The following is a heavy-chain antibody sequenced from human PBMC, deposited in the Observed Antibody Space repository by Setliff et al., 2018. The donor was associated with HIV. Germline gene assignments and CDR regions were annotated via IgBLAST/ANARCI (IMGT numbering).Heavy chain of an antibody. Sequence: GGSLRLSCAASGFTFSGSAMHWVRRASGKGLEWVGRILDKANNYATAYAASLEGRFTISRDDSKNTAYLQMSSLKTEDTAVYYCARILSSRGIIEAYYYAMDVWGQGTTVTVSS. J-gene: IGHJ6*02. CDR3: ARILSSRGIIEAYYYAMDV. D-gene: IGHD3-10*01. CDR1: GFTFSGSA. V-gene: IGHV3-73*01. CDR2: ILDKANNYAT.